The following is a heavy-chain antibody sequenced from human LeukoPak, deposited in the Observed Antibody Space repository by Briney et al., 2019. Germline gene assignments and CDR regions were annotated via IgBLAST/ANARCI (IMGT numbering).Heavy chain of an antibody. CDR3: ASEGIVVVVAASGWFDP. CDR1: GGSISSSSYY. CDR2: IYYSGST. J-gene: IGHJ5*02. V-gene: IGHV4-39*01. Sequence: PSETLSPTCTVSGGSISSSSYYWGWIRQPPGKGLEWIGSIYYSGSTYYNPSLKSRVTISVDTSKNQFSLKLSSVTAADTAVYYCASEGIVVVVAASGWFDPWGQGTLVTVSS. D-gene: IGHD2-15*01.